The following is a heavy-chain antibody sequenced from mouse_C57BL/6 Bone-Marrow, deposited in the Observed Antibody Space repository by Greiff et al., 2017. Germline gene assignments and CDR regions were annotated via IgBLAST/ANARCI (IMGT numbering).Heavy chain of an antibody. D-gene: IGHD3-2*02. CDR2: INPNNGGT. CDR1: GYTFTDYN. V-gene: IGHV1-18*01. CDR3: ARGTAQAAWFAY. Sequence: VQLQQSGPELVKPGASVTIPCKASGYTFTDYNMDWVKQSHGKSLEWIGDINPNNGGTIYNQKFKGKATLTVDKSSSTAYMELRSLTSKDTAVYYCARGTAQAAWFAYWGQGTLVTVSA. J-gene: IGHJ3*01.